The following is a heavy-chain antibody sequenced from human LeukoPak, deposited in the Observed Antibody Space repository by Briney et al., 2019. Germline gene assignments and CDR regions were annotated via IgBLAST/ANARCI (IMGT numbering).Heavy chain of an antibody. Sequence: SETLSLTCTVSGGSISSYYWSWTRQPPGKGLEWIGYIYYSGSTNYNPSLKSRVTISVDTSKNQFSLKLSSVTAADTAVYYCAREIRLITIFGVVPIFDYWGQGTLVTVSS. CDR1: GGSISSYY. D-gene: IGHD3-3*01. CDR3: AREIRLITIFGVVPIFDY. J-gene: IGHJ4*02. CDR2: IYYSGST. V-gene: IGHV4-59*01.